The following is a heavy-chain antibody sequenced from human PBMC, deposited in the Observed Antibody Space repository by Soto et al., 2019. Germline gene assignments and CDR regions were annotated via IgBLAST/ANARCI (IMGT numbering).Heavy chain of an antibody. J-gene: IGHJ5*02. Sequence: GGSLRLSCAASGFTFSSSAMSWVRQAPGKGLEWVSAISESGDNTFYADSVKGRFTISRENSNNALYLQMDTLRAEDTALYFCAKGGYTYGLDPWGQGTLVTVSS. CDR1: GFTFSSSA. CDR2: ISESGDNT. D-gene: IGHD5-18*01. CDR3: AKGGYTYGLDP. V-gene: IGHV3-23*01.